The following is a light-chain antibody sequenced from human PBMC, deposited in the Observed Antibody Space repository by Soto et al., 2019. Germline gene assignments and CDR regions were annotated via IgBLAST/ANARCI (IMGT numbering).Light chain of an antibody. J-gene: IGKJ1*01. Sequence: EIVLTQSPATLSLSPGERATLSCRASQSVSSYLAWYQQKPGQAPRLLIYDASNRATGVPARFSGSGSGTGFTLSISSLQSEDFAVYYGQQYNSWPRTFGQGTKVDIK. CDR2: DAS. V-gene: IGKV3-11*01. CDR1: QSVSSY. CDR3: QQYNSWPRT.